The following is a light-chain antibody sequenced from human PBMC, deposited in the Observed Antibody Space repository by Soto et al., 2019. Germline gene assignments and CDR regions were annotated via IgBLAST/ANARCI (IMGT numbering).Light chain of an antibody. V-gene: IGKV1-5*01. CDR3: QHYNSYWA. CDR1: QSMSSW. Sequence: DIEMTQSPSTLSASVGDRVTITCRASQSMSSWLAWYQQKPGKAPKLLIYDASSLESGVPSRFSGSGSGTEFTLTISSLQPDDFATYYCQHYNSYWAFGQGTKLEIK. CDR2: DAS. J-gene: IGKJ1*01.